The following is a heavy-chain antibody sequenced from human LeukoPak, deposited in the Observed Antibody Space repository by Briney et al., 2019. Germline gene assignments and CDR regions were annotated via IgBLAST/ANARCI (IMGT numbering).Heavy chain of an antibody. CDR3: ARREGSGSYHWDI. Sequence: GGSLRLSCAASGFTFSSYSMNWVRRAPGKGLEWLSYVSTSGSTIYYADSVKGRFTIYRDNAKNSLYLQMNSLRDEDTALYYCARREGSGSYHWDIWGQGTMVTVSS. J-gene: IGHJ3*02. CDR1: GFTFSSYS. V-gene: IGHV3-48*02. D-gene: IGHD3-10*01. CDR2: VSTSGSTI.